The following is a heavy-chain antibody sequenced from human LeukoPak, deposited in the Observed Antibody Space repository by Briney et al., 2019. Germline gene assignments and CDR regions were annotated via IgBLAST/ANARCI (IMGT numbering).Heavy chain of an antibody. D-gene: IGHD6-19*01. CDR1: GFTFSSYS. V-gene: IGHV3-48*01. CDR2: ISSSSSTI. Sequence: GGSLRLSCAASGFTFSSYSMNWVRQAPGKGLEWVSYISSSSSTIYYADSVKGRFTISRDNAKNSLYLQMNSLRAEDTAVYYCARGIEQWLVQWGYYYMDVWGKGTTVTVSS. CDR3: ARGIEQWLVQWGYYYMDV. J-gene: IGHJ6*03.